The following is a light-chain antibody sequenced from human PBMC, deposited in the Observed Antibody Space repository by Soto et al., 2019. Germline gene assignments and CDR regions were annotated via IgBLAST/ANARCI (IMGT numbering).Light chain of an antibody. J-gene: IGKJ1*01. CDR3: RHDGSSPPWT. V-gene: IGKV3-20*01. Sequence: EIVLTQSPGTLSLSPGERATLSCRASQSVSSSYLAWYQQKPGQAPRLLIYGASSRATGIPDRFSGSGSGTAFTLTISRLEPADFAVYYCRHDGSSPPWTFGQGTKVEIK. CDR1: QSVSSSY. CDR2: GAS.